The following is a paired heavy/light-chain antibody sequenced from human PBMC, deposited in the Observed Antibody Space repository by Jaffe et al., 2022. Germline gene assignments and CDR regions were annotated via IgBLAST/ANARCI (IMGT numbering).Heavy chain of an antibody. Sequence: QLQLLESGPGLVKPSGTLSLTCGVSGGSIKTSNWWTWIRQPPGKGLEWIGQIFHGGNNNYNPALKGRITMSVDKSKNEFSLTLTSVTAADTAVYYCATSTYYSASSEYHALRAESFQHWGQGTLVTVSS. CDR1: GGSIKTSNW. CDR2: IFHGGNN. V-gene: IGHV4-4*02. D-gene: IGHD3-22*01. CDR3: ATSTYYSASSEYHALRAESFQH. J-gene: IGHJ1*01.
Light chain of an antibody. CDR1: QSVGTI. Sequence: EIVLTQSPATLSLSPGERATLSCRASQSVGTILAWYQQKPGQAPRLLIYDASKRATGVPARFSGSGSGTDFSLTISSLEPEDFAVYYCQQRSNWPGITFGGGTKVEIK. J-gene: IGKJ4*01. CDR3: QQRSNWPGIT. V-gene: IGKV3-11*01. CDR2: DAS.